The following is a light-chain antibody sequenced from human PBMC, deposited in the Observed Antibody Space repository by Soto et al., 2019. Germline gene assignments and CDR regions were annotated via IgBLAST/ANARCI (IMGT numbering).Light chain of an antibody. CDR2: ECS. Sequence: QSALTQPASVSGSPGQWITISCTGTSSDVGTDNHVSWYQQFPGKAPKLIIYECSSRPSGVSNRFSGSKSGNTASLAISGLQAEDEADYYCCSYAGSLSAGVFGGGTKLTVL. CDR1: SSDVGTDNH. J-gene: IGLJ2*01. V-gene: IGLV2-23*01. CDR3: CSYAGSLSAGV.